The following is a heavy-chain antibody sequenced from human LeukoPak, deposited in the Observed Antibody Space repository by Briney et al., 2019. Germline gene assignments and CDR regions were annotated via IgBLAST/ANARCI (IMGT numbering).Heavy chain of an antibody. Sequence: PGGSLRLSCAASGFTFSSFDMHWVRQPTGQGLEWVSTIGTASDTYYPGSVEGRFTLSRDNAKNSLYLQMNSLTAGDTAEYYCARGPPRGKYYYMDVWGKGTTVTVSS. CDR1: GFTFSSFD. J-gene: IGHJ6*03. D-gene: IGHD1-1*01. CDR2: IGTASDT. CDR3: ARGPPRGKYYYMDV. V-gene: IGHV3-13*01.